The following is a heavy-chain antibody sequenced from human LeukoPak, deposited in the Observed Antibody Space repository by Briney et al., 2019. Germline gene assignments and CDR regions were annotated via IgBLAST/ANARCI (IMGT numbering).Heavy chain of an antibody. CDR3: ARGKTDSTAAFDI. CDR1: GYTFTSYG. Sequence: ASVKVSCKASGYTFTSYGISWVRQAPGQGLEWTGWISAYNGNTNYAQKFQGRVTMTRDMSTSTVYMELSSLRSEDTAVYYCARGKTDSTAAFDIWGQGTMVTVSS. D-gene: IGHD6-13*01. V-gene: IGHV1-18*01. CDR2: ISAYNGNT. J-gene: IGHJ3*02.